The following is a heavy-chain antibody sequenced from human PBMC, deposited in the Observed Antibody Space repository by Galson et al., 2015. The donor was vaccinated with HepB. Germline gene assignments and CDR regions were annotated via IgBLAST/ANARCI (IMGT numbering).Heavy chain of an antibody. J-gene: IGHJ6*02. CDR2: IYYSGST. Sequence: SLTCTVSGGSISSGGYYWSWIRQHPGKGLEWIGYIYYSGSTYYNPSLKSRVTISVDTSKNQFSLKLSSVTAAGTAVYYCARGAYYDSSGYYYELSYYYYGMDVWGQGTTVTVSS. V-gene: IGHV4-31*03. D-gene: IGHD3-22*01. CDR3: ARGAYYDSSGYYYELSYYYYGMDV. CDR1: GGSISSGGYY.